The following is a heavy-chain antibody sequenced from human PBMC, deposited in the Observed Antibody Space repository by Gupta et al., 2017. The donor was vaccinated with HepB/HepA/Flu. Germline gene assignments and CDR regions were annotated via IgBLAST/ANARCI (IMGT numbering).Heavy chain of an antibody. Sequence: EVQLLESGGGLVQPGGSLRLSCAASGFTFSSYAMSWVRQAPGKGLEWVSAISGSGGSTYYADSVYYCAKAQKEYSSSELRRQAVGFPHYYYYYYMDVWGKGTTVTVSS. J-gene: IGHJ6*03. D-gene: IGHD6-6*01. CDR1: GFTFSSYA. CDR2: ISGSGGST. V-gene: IGHV3-23*01. CDR3: V.